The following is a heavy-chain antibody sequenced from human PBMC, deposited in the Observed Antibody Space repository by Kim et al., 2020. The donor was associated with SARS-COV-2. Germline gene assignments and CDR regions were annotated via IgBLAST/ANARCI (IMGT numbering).Heavy chain of an antibody. CDR3: AKDLGTGTRERGWYAFDI. Sequence: KGRFTISSDNSKNTMYLQMNSLRAEDTAVYYCAKDLGTGTRERGWYAFDIWGQGTMVTVSS. D-gene: IGHD7-27*01. V-gene: IGHV3-33*06. J-gene: IGHJ3*02.